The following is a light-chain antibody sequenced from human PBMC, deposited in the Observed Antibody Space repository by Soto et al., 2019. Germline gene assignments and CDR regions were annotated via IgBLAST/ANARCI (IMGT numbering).Light chain of an antibody. V-gene: IGKV1-39*01. CDR3: QQIYTTPYT. J-gene: IGKJ2*01. CDR2: GAS. CDR1: QSISSY. Sequence: DIQMTQSPSSLSASVGDRVTITCRASQSISSYLNWYHQKPGKTPQLLIYGASNLQSGAPSRFTGSGSGTHFTLTISSLQPEDFAPYYCQQIYTTPYTCGQGTKLEIK.